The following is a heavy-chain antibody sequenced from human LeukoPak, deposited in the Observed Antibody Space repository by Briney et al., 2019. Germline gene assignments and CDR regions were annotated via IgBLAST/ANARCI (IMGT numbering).Heavy chain of an antibody. CDR1: GFTFSAYS. CDR3: ARDVGEIPIWFGERALDY. D-gene: IGHD3-10*01. Sequence: PGGSLRLSCAASGFTFSAYSMNWVRPAPGKGLEWVSSITETSHVYYAESVKGRFPISRDNAKNSLYLQMNSLRAEDTAVYYCARDVGEIPIWFGERALDYWGQGTLVTVSS. CDR2: ITETSHV. V-gene: IGHV3-21*01. J-gene: IGHJ4*02.